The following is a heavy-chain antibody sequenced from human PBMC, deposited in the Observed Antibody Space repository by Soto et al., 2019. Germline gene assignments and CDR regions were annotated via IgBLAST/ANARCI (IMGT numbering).Heavy chain of an antibody. CDR2: IYYSGST. CDR3: ARLGGSYAVPHFDY. V-gene: IGHV4-59*08. D-gene: IGHD1-26*01. Sequence: SETLSHTCTFSGGSISSYYLSWIRQPPGKGLEWIGYIYYSGSTNYNPSLKSRVTLSVDTSKNQFSLKLSSVTAADTAVYYCARLGGSYAVPHFDYWGQGTLVTVSS. J-gene: IGHJ4*02. CDR1: GGSISSYY.